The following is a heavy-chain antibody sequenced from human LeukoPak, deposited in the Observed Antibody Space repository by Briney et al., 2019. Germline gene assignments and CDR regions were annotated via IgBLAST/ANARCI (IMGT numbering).Heavy chain of an antibody. CDR3: ARGSGWYSHYYYYYMDV. Sequence: SETLSLTCAVYGGSFSGYYWSWIRQPPGKGLEWIGEISHSGSTNYNPSLKSRVTISVDTSKNQFSLKLSSVTAADTAVYYCARGSGWYSHYYYYYMDVWGKGTTVTVSS. J-gene: IGHJ6*03. CDR1: GGSFSGYY. D-gene: IGHD6-19*01. V-gene: IGHV4-34*01. CDR2: ISHSGST.